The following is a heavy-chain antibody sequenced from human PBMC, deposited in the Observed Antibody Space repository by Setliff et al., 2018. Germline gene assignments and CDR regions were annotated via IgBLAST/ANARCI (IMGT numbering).Heavy chain of an antibody. D-gene: IGHD6-13*01. CDR1: PYSFSGYY. Sequence: ASVKVSCKTSPYSFSGYYIHWVRQAPGQGLEWMGWINTNSGDTRYAQKFQGRVTMTTDTSTSTAYMELRSLRSDDTAVYYCAREGYRYSSSWYADYWGQGTLVTVSS. V-gene: IGHV1-2*02. CDR2: INTNSGDT. CDR3: AREGYRYSSSWYADY. J-gene: IGHJ4*02.